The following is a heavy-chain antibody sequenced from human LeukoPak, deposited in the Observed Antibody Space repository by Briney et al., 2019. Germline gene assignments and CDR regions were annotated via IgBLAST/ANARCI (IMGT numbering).Heavy chain of an antibody. J-gene: IGHJ6*02. Sequence: PGGSLRLSCAGSGFTFSNYGIHWVRQAPGRGLEWVTFISSDASNEYYADSVKGRFTISRDNSKNTLYLQMNSLRAEDTAAYYCISGYCSGGSCYDYYYYGMDVWGQGTTVTVSS. V-gene: IGHV3-30*03. CDR2: ISSDASNE. CDR3: ISGYCSGGSCYDYYYYGMDV. D-gene: IGHD2-15*01. CDR1: GFTFSNYG.